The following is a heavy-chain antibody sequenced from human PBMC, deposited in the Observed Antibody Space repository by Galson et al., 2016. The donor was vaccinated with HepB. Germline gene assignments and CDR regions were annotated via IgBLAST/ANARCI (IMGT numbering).Heavy chain of an antibody. D-gene: IGHD3-3*01. V-gene: IGHV3-48*03. J-gene: IGHJ6*02. CDR3: VRGTSKSCYGYKRSYYYTMDV. CDR2: SRYSGTT. Sequence: SLRLSCAVSGFSLTNYEMNWVRQAPGKGLEWLSYSRYSGTTYYADSVKGRFTISRDNAENSLFLQMNSLRTDDTGVYFCVRGTSKSCYGYKRSYYYTMDVWGRGTTVIVSS. CDR1: GFSLTNYE.